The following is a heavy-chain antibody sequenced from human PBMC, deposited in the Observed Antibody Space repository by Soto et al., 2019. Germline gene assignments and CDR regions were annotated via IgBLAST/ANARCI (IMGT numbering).Heavy chain of an antibody. CDR2: IYWDDDK. V-gene: IGHV2-5*02. CDR3: ARSPIFGVVDFDS. D-gene: IGHD3-3*01. J-gene: IGHJ4*02. Sequence: ESGPTLVNPTQTLTLTCTFSGFSLSSRGVAVGWIRQPPGKALEWLALIYWDDDKRYSPSLRNRLTITKDTSKNQVVLSVTNMGPVDTAKYLCARSPIFGVVDFDSWGQGTLVTVSS. CDR1: GFSLSSRGVA.